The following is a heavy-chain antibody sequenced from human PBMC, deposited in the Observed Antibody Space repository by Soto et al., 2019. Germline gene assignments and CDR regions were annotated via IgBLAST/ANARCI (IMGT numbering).Heavy chain of an antibody. CDR3: ASEHSTDYYYGMDV. V-gene: IGHV3-30-3*01. D-gene: IGHD2-2*01. Sequence: GGSLRLSCAASGFTFSSYAMHWVRQAPGKGLEWVAVISYDGSNKYYADSVKGRFTISRDNSKNTLYLQMNSLRAEDTAVYYCASEHSTDYYYGMDVWGQGTTVTVSS. CDR1: GFTFSSYA. CDR2: ISYDGSNK. J-gene: IGHJ6*02.